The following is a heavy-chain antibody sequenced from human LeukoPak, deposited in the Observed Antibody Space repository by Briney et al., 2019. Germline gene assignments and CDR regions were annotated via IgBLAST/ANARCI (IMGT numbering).Heavy chain of an antibody. CDR3: ARVESYPLRNAFDI. J-gene: IGHJ3*02. V-gene: IGHV4-4*02. CDR1: GDSISNDNW. CDR2: IHHSGNT. Sequence: SETLSLTCAVPGDSISNDNWWSWVRQPPGKGLEWIGEIHHSGNTNYNPSLRSRVTTSMDKSKNHVSLKVNSVTAADTAVYYCARVESYPLRNAFDIWGQGTMVTVSS. D-gene: IGHD1-14*01.